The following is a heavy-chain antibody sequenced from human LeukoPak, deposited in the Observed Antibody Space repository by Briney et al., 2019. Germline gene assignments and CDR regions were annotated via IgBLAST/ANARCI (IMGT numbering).Heavy chain of an antibody. V-gene: IGHV4-38-2*02. CDR2: IYDSGNT. D-gene: IGHD3-22*01. Sequence: SETLSLTCTVSGYSISSGYYWGWIRQSPGKGLEWIGSIYDSGNTHYNPSLQSRVTISVAASKSQFSLKLTSVTAADTAVYYCAIGPRYYYDSSGYKYWGQGTLVTVSS. CDR3: AIGPRYYYDSSGYKY. J-gene: IGHJ4*02. CDR1: GYSISSGYY.